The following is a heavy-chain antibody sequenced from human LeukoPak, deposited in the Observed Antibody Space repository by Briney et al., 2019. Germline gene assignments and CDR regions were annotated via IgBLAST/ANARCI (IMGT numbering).Heavy chain of an antibody. CDR3: AGGTIAVAGTGYFDY. Sequence: SVKVSCKASGYTFTSYGISWVRQAPGQGLEWMGGIIPIFGTANYAQKFQGRVTITADKSTSTAYMELSSLRSEDTAVYYCAGGTIAVAGTGYFDYWGQGTLVTVSS. CDR1: GYTFTSYG. V-gene: IGHV1-69*06. D-gene: IGHD6-19*01. J-gene: IGHJ4*02. CDR2: IIPIFGTA.